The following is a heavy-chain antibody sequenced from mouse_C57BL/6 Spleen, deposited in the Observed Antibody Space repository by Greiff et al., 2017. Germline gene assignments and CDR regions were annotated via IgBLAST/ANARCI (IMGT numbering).Heavy chain of an antibody. V-gene: IGHV7-3*01. CDR3: ARSYYDYGYYAMDY. D-gene: IGHD2-4*01. Sequence: DVKLVESGGGLVQPGGSLSLSCAASGFTFTDYYMSWVRQPPGKALEWLGFIRNKANGYTTEYSASVKGRFTISRDNSQSILYLQMNALRAEDSATYYCARSYYDYGYYAMDYWGQGTSVTVSS. CDR2: IRNKANGYTT. CDR1: GFTFTDYY. J-gene: IGHJ4*01.